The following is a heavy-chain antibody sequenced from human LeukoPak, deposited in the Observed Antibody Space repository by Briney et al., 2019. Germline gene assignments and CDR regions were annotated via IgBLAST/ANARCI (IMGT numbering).Heavy chain of an antibody. D-gene: IGHD6-25*01. Sequence: GGSLSLSWAASGFSFSSYAMSWVRHPPRKGLVWGLAIIGRGGRTYHAHPVQGRFTISRDKSKNTLYLQMNSLRAEDTAVYFCAKIPIPSGEIWFHPWGGGTLVSVPS. CDR2: IIGRGGRT. J-gene: IGHJ5*02. CDR1: GFSFSSYA. V-gene: IGHV3-23*01. CDR3: AKIPIPSGEIWFHP.